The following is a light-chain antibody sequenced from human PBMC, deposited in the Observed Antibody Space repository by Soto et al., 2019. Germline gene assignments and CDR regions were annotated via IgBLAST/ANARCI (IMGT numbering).Light chain of an antibody. CDR1: QSVSPY. Sequence: ETVLTQSPSTLSLSPGDRATLSCRTSQSVSPYLAWYQQRPGQAPRLLIYNAYNRAAGIPARFSGSGSGTDSTLTISILGLEDFAVYSCHERTNWPPGITFGPGTKVDIK. CDR2: NAY. J-gene: IGKJ3*01. V-gene: IGKV3-11*01. CDR3: HERTNWPPGIT.